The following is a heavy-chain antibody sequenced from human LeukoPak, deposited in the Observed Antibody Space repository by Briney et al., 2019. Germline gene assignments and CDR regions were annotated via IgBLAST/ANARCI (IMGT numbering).Heavy chain of an antibody. CDR2: IETKRDGETT. Sequence: GGSLRLSCSGSGFIFSDAWMSWVRQTPGKGLEWVGRIETKRDGETTFYGAPVKGRFTISRDDSKNRMYLQMTSLRPGDTGIYYCRRDAHTSIDWGQGTLVTVSS. J-gene: IGHJ4*02. CDR1: GFIFSDAW. D-gene: IGHD2-2*01. CDR3: RRDAHTSID. V-gene: IGHV3-15*04.